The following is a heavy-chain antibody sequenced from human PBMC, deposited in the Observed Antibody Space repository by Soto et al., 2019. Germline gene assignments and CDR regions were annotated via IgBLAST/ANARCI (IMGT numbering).Heavy chain of an antibody. CDR2: IYYSGST. V-gene: IGHV4-59*01. CDR3: ARVSQQRTTRGWFDP. J-gene: IGHJ5*02. D-gene: IGHD6-13*01. CDR1: GGSISSYY. Sequence: SETLSLTCTVSGGSISSYYWSWIRQPPGKGLGWIGYIYYSGSTNYNPSLKSRVTISVDTSKNQFSLKLSSVTAADTAVYYCARVSQQRTTRGWFDPWGQGTLVTVSS.